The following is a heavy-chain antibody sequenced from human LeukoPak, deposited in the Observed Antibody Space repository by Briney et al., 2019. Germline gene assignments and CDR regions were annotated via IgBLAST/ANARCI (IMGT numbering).Heavy chain of an antibody. D-gene: IGHD6-19*01. Sequence: ASVKVSCKASGYTFNSYTINWVRQAPGQGLEWMGWISAYNGNTNYAQEFQDRVTMTTDTSTNTAYMELRSLRSDDTAVYYCARGLYGQWLTFDYWGQGTLVTVSS. CDR2: ISAYNGNT. J-gene: IGHJ4*02. CDR1: GYTFNSYT. CDR3: ARGLYGQWLTFDY. V-gene: IGHV1-18*01.